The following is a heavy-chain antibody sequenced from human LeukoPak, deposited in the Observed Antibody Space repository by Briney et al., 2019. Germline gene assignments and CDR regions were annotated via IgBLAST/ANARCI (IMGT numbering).Heavy chain of an antibody. CDR2: NNPGDSGT. V-gene: IGHV5-51*04. J-gene: IGHJ4*01. D-gene: IGHD2-15*01. CDR3: ASLRGGNDY. Sequence: GESLKISCKGSGYSFTSYWIGWVRPMPGKGLEWRGINNPGDSGTRYSPSFQGQVTIPADKPIRPAFLQCRSLKAPEHACLLCASLRGGNDYWGQGTLVTVSS. CDR1: GYSFTSYW.